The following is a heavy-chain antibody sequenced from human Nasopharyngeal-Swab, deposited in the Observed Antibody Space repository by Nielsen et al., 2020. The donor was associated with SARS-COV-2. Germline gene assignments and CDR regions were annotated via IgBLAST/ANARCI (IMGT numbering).Heavy chain of an antibody. V-gene: IGHV3-21*01. D-gene: IGHD3-3*01. CDR3: ARDLSTGYYDFWSGYSNYYYYYGMDV. Sequence: WIRQPPGKGLEWVSSISSSSSYIYCADSVKGRFTISRDNAKNSLYLQMNSLRAEDTAVYYCARDLSTGYYDFWSGYSNYYYYYGMDVWGQGTTVTVSS. CDR2: ISSSSSYI. J-gene: IGHJ6*02.